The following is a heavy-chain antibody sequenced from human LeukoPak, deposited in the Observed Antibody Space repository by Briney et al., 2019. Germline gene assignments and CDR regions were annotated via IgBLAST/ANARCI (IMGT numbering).Heavy chain of an antibody. CDR1: GGSITPYY. CDR2: IYYSGNT. Sequence: SETLSLTCTVSGGSITPYYWGWIRQPPGKGLEWIGYIYYSGNTNYNSSLKSRVTMSVDTSKNQFSLKLTSVTAADTAVYYCARYNGYAGDYFDYWGQGTLVSVSS. J-gene: IGHJ4*02. CDR3: ARYNGYAGDYFDY. V-gene: IGHV4-59*08. D-gene: IGHD5-12*01.